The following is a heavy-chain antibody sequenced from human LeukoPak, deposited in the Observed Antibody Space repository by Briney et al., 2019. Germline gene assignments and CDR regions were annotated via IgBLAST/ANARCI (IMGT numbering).Heavy chain of an antibody. J-gene: IGHJ4*02. CDR2: IYYSGST. CDR3: ARLGQNSGYYGIFDY. CDR1: GGSLSSSSYY. V-gene: IGHV4-39*01. D-gene: IGHD3-22*01. Sequence: SETLSLTCTVSGGSLSSSSYYWGWIRQPPGKGLEWIGSIYYSGSTYYNPSLKSRVTISVDTSKNQFSLKLSSVTAADTAVYYCARLGQNSGYYGIFDYWGQGTLVTVSS.